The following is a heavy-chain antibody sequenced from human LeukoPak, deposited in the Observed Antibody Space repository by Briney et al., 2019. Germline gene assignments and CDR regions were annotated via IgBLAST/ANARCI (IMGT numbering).Heavy chain of an antibody. CDR1: GFTFGSYG. V-gene: IGHV3-30*02. CDR2: IRYDGSNK. J-gene: IGHJ4*02. Sequence: GGSLRLSCAASGFTFGSYGVHWVRQAPGKGLEWVAFIRYDGSNKYYADSVKGRFTISRDNCKNKMHLQMNRLTAADTAAYYCAKDRCEHHYDSSGPLDYWGQGTLVTVSS. D-gene: IGHD3-22*01. CDR3: AKDRCEHHYDSSGPLDY.